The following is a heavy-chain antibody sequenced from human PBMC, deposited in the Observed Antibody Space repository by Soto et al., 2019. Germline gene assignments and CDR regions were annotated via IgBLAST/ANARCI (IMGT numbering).Heavy chain of an antibody. CDR1: GFTFSSYS. J-gene: IGHJ6*02. CDR2: ISSSSSYI. D-gene: IGHD4-17*01. CDR3: ARDSRATVMDYYYYGMDV. Sequence: PGGSLRLSCAASGFTFSSYSMNWVRQAPGKGLEWVSSISSSSSYIYYADSVKGRFTISRDNAKNSLYLQMNSLRAEDTAVYYCARDSRATVMDYYYYGMDVWGQGTTVTVSS. V-gene: IGHV3-21*01.